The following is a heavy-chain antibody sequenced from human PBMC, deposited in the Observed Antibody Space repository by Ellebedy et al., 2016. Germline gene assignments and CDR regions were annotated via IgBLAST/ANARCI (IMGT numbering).Heavy chain of an antibody. V-gene: IGHV3-23*01. Sequence: GGSLRLSCAASGFTFSSYAMSWVRQAPGKGLEWVSAISGSGGSTYYADSVKGRFTISRDNSKNTLYLQMNSLRAEDTAVYYCAIHYDILTGPTGAFDIWGQGTMVTVSS. J-gene: IGHJ3*02. CDR3: AIHYDILTGPTGAFDI. CDR2: ISGSGGST. CDR1: GFTFSSYA. D-gene: IGHD3-9*01.